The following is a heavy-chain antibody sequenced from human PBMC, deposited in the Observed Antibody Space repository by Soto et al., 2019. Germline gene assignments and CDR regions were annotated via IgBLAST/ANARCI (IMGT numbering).Heavy chain of an antibody. CDR1: GYTFTGYF. CDR3: ARDPGGSYAY. D-gene: IGHD1-26*01. CDR2: ISPHSGGT. J-gene: IGHJ4*02. Sequence: ASVKVSCKASGYTFTGYFMHWVRQAPGQGLEWMGWISPHSGGTHYAQKFQGRVTMTRDTFISTAYMELNRVRSDDTAVYFCARDPGGSYAYWRQGTLVTVSS. V-gene: IGHV1-2*02.